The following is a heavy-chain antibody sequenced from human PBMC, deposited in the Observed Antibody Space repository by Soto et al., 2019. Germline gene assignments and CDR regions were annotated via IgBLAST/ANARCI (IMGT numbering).Heavy chain of an antibody. CDR1: GFTFSSYD. D-gene: IGHD3-10*01. J-gene: IGHJ4*02. CDR2: ISYNGGST. Sequence: GGSLRLSCEASGFTFSSYDMTWVRQAPGKGLEWVSGISYNGGSTTYADSVKGRFTISRDNSKNTLYLEMNSLRVEDTAVYYCAKVGPFAGYYYGSDFWGQGTLVTVSS. V-gene: IGHV3-23*01. CDR3: AKVGPFAGYYYGSDF.